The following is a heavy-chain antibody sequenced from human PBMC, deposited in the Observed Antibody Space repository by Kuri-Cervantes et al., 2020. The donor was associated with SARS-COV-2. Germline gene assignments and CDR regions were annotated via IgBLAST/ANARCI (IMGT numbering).Heavy chain of an antibody. D-gene: IGHD4-23*01. V-gene: IGHV3-30-3*01. Sequence: GESLKISCAASGFTFNSFAMHWVRQAPGKGLEWVATISYDGITKYYADPVKGRFTIPRDNSKNTLFLQMNSLRVEDTAVYYCAKDLGDGGNSAGYGMDVWGQGTTVTVSS. CDR2: ISYDGITK. CDR3: AKDLGDGGNSAGYGMDV. J-gene: IGHJ6*02. CDR1: GFTFNSFA.